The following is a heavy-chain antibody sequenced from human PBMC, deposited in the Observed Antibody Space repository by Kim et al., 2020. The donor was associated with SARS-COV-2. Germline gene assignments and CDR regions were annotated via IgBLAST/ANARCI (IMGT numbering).Heavy chain of an antibody. J-gene: IGHJ2*01. Sequence: GGSLRLSCAASGFTLSSYTMHYVRQAPGKGLEWVAVMSLDGSTKYYADSVQGRFTISRDNSKKTLNLQMNSLKTEDTAVYYCARVSTSPGYWYFDLWDRGTLVTVSS. V-gene: IGHV3-30-3*01. CDR3: ARVSTSPGYWYFDL. CDR1: GFTLSSYT. CDR2: MSLDGSTK.